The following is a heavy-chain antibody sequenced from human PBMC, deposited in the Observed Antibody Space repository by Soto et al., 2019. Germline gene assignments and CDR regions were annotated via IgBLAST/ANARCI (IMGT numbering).Heavy chain of an antibody. CDR3: ARDMVVVVVAATPRGAFDI. J-gene: IGHJ3*02. D-gene: IGHD2-15*01. V-gene: IGHV4-34*01. Sequence: SETLSLTCAVYGGSFSGYYCSWIRQPPGKGLEWIGEINHSGSTNYNASLKSGVTISVDTSKNQFDLKLSSVTAADTAVYYCARDMVVVVVAATPRGAFDIWGQGTMVTVSS. CDR2: INHSGST. CDR1: GGSFSGYY.